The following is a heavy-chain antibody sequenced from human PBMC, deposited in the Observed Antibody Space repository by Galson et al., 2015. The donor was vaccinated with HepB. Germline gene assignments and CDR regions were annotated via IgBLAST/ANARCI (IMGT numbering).Heavy chain of an antibody. CDR1: GYTFTSCA. Sequence: VKVSCKASGYTFTSCAMHWVRQAPGQRLEWMGWINAGNGNTKYSQKFQGRVTITRDTSASTAYMELSSLRSEDTAVYYCASTLRLGSPAMIVVAPFDYWGQGTLVTVSS. D-gene: IGHD3-22*01. J-gene: IGHJ4*02. CDR2: INAGNGNT. V-gene: IGHV1-3*01. CDR3: ASTLRLGSPAMIVVAPFDY.